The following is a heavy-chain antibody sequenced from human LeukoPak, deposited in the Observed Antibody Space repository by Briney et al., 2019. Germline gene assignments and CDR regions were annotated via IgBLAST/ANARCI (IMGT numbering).Heavy chain of an antibody. CDR3: ARVTDSNGMDV. V-gene: IGHV1-69*04. CDR1: GGTFSSYA. J-gene: IGHJ6*02. D-gene: IGHD2-21*02. Sequence: SVKVSCKASGGTFSSYAISWVRQAPGQGLEWMGRIIPILGIANYAQKFQGRVTITADKSTSTAYMELSGLRSEDTAVYYCARVTDSNGMDVWGQGTTVTVSS. CDR2: IIPILGIA.